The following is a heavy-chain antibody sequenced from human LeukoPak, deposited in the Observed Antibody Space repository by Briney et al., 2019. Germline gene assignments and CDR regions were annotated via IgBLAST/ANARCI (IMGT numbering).Heavy chain of an antibody. Sequence: SVKVSCKAAGGTFSSYAISWVRQAPGQGLEWMGGIIPIFGTANYAQKFQGRVTITTDESTSTAYMELSSLRSEDTAVYYCARSGVLLWFGDQEKATFDYWGQGTLVTVSS. D-gene: IGHD3-10*01. J-gene: IGHJ4*02. CDR1: GGTFSSYA. CDR3: ARSGVLLWFGDQEKATFDY. V-gene: IGHV1-69*05. CDR2: IIPIFGTA.